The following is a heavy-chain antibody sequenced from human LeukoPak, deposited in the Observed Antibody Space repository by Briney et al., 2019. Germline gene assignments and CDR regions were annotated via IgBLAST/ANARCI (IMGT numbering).Heavy chain of an antibody. CDR2: IKQDGSEK. J-gene: IGHJ4*02. D-gene: IGHD2-8*01. CDR3: AKVVLMVYAMSY. Sequence: GGSLRLSGAASGFTFSSYWMSWVRQAPGKGLGWVANIKQDGSEKYYVDSVKGRFTISRDNAKNSLYLQMNSLRAEDTAVYYCAKVVLMVYAMSYWGQGTLVTVSS. CDR1: GFTFSSYW. V-gene: IGHV3-7*01.